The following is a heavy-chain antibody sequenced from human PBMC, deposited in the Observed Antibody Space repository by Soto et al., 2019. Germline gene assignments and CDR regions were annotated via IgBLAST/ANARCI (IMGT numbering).Heavy chain of an antibody. Sequence: QVQLVESGGGVVQPGRSLRLSCAASGFTLSSYGMHWVRQAPGKGLEWVAVISYDGSNKYYADSVKGRFTISRDNSKNTLYLQMNSLRAEDTAVYYCAKDRGRTYYYDSSGYYYGGVFDYWGQGTLVTVSS. J-gene: IGHJ4*02. CDR1: GFTLSSYG. CDR2: ISYDGSNK. V-gene: IGHV3-30*18. CDR3: AKDRGRTYYYDSSGYYYGGVFDY. D-gene: IGHD3-22*01.